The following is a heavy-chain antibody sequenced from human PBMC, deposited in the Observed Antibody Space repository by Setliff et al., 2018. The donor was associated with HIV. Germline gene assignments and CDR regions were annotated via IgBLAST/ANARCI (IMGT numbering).Heavy chain of an antibody. CDR3: AREYYYGSGSSFDP. Sequence: SETLSLTCAVYGGSFSGFYWNWIRQPPGKGLDWIGEINHSGSTTYNPSLKSRVTISLDTSKNQISLKLSSVTAADTAVYYCAREYYYGSGSSFDPWGQGTLVTVSS. D-gene: IGHD3-10*01. J-gene: IGHJ5*02. CDR2: INHSGST. CDR1: GGSFSGFY. V-gene: IGHV4-34*01.